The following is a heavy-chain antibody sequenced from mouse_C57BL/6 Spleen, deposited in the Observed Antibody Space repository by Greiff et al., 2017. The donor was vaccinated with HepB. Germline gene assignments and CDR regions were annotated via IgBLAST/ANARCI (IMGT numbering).Heavy chain of an antibody. CDR1: GYSITSGYY. V-gene: IGHV3-6*01. CDR2: ISYDGSN. CDR3: AREGGYYLPDY. Sequence: EVQLVESGPGLVKPSQSLSLTCSVTGYSITSGYYWNWIRQFPGNKLEWMGYISYDGSNNYNPSLKNRISITRDTSKNQFFLKLNSVTTEDTATYYCAREGGYYLPDYWGQGTTLTVSS. D-gene: IGHD2-3*01. J-gene: IGHJ2*01.